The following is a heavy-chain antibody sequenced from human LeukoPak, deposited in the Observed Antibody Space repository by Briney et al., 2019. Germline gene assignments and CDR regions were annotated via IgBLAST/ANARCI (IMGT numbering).Heavy chain of an antibody. CDR3: ARDRTPRITMIVVPGGY. CDR2: ISAYKGNT. D-gene: IGHD3-22*01. CDR1: GYTFTSYG. J-gene: IGHJ4*02. V-gene: IGHV1-18*01. Sequence: AAVKVSCKASGYTFTSYGISWVRQAPAQGLEWMGWISAYKGNTNYAQKLQGRVTMTTDTSTSTAYMALRSLRSDDTAVYYCARDRTPRITMIVVPGGYWGQGTLVTVSS.